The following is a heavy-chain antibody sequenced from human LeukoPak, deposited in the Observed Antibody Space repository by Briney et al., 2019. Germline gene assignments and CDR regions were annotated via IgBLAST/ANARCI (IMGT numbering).Heavy chain of an antibody. Sequence: GGSLRLSCAGSGFTFGRYWMSWVRQAQWKGLEWVASINQGGSRLHYLDSVTGRFIISRDDAQNSLFLQMTRLRVDDTAVYYCARLKDDVTKLDYWGQGTLVSVSS. CDR1: GFTFGRYW. CDR3: ARLKDDVTKLDY. D-gene: IGHD2-8*01. J-gene: IGHJ4*02. V-gene: IGHV3-7*01. CDR2: INQGGSRL.